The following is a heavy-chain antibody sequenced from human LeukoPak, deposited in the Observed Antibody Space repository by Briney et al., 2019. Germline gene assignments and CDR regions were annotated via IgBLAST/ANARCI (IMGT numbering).Heavy chain of an antibody. CDR1: GFTFSSFA. Sequence: GGSLRLSCVASGFTFSSFAMHWVRQAPGKGLEWVAVISKDGRDKHHADSVKGRFTISRDNSKNTLYLQMNSLRAEDTAVYYCARASGAQQRYSARWYFDYWGQGTLVTVSS. J-gene: IGHJ4*02. CDR3: ARASGAQQRYSARWYFDY. D-gene: IGHD2-15*01. V-gene: IGHV3-30*03. CDR2: ISKDGRDK.